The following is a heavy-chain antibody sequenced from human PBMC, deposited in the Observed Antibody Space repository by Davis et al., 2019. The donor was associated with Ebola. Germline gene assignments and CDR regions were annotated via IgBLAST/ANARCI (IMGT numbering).Heavy chain of an antibody. CDR1: GYGFYTYW. J-gene: IGHJ4*02. V-gene: IGHV5-51*01. Sequence: GESLKISCKPSGYGFYTYWIAWVRQMPGKGLEWRGFIYPDDSETRYSPSFQGQVTMSFDKSTNTAYLQWASLKTSDTAIYYCARQRSLDFWGQGTRVTVSS. CDR3: ARQRSLDF. D-gene: IGHD3-10*01. CDR2: IYPDDSET.